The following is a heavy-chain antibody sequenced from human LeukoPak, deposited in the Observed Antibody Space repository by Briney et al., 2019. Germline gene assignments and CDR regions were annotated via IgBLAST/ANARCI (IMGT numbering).Heavy chain of an antibody. CDR1: GFTFSSYA. V-gene: IGHV3-30-3*01. Sequence: PGGSLRLSCAASGFTFSSYAMHWVRQAPGKGLEWVAVISYDGSNKYYADSVKGRFTISRDNSKNTLYLQMNSLRAEDTAVYYCAREPPADYGDYAGEYWGQGTLVTVSS. D-gene: IGHD4-17*01. CDR2: ISYDGSNK. CDR3: AREPPADYGDYAGEY. J-gene: IGHJ4*02.